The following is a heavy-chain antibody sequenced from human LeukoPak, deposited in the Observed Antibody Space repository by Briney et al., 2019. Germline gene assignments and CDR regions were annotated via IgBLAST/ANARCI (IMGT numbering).Heavy chain of an antibody. V-gene: IGHV4-4*07. J-gene: IGHJ5*02. CDR2: IHSVGTS. CDR3: ATSSPIGGFAP. Sequence: SETLSLTCSISGRSISSYYCNSIRQSAGKVLELIEHIHSVGTSNYNPSLKSRVTMALHKSKSQFSLELTSLTAAGRALFYVATSSPIGGFAPWGQGPLVTVPS. D-gene: IGHD6-25*01. CDR1: GRSISSYY.